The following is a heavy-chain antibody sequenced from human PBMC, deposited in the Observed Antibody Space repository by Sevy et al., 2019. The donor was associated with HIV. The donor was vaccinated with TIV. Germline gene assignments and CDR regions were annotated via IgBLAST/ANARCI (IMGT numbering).Heavy chain of an antibody. D-gene: IGHD6-19*01. J-gene: IGHJ3*02. CDR1: GYTFTSYG. CDR3: ARARIAVAVLGAFDI. CDR2: ISAYNGNT. Sequence: ASVKVSCKASGYTFTSYGISWVRQAPGQGLEWMGWISAYNGNTNYAQKLQGRVTMTTDTSTSTAYMELRSLRPDDTAVYYCARARIAVAVLGAFDIWGQGTMVTVSS. V-gene: IGHV1-18*04.